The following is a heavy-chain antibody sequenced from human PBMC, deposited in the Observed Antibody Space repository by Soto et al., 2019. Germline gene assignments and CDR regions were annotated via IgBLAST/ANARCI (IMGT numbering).Heavy chain of an antibody. V-gene: IGHV3-74*01. J-gene: IGHJ4*02. D-gene: IGHD6-13*01. Sequence: GGSLRLSCAASGFTFSSYWMNWVRQGPGKGLVWVSRINSDGSGTSYADSVKGRFTISRDNAKNTLYLQMNSLRAEDTAVYYCARLDSSSWAFDYWGQGTLVTVSS. CDR1: GFTFSSYW. CDR2: INSDGSGT. CDR3: ARLDSSSWAFDY.